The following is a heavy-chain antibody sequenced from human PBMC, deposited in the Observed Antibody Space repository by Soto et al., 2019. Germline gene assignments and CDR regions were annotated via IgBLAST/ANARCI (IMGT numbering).Heavy chain of an antibody. CDR3: ARAYGGNVFDY. D-gene: IGHD4-17*01. CDR2: IYYSGST. CDR1: GGSMSSYY. V-gene: IGHV4-59*12. J-gene: IGHJ4*02. Sequence: SETLSLTCTVSGGSMSSYYWSWIRQPPGKGLEWIGYIYYSGSTNYNPSLKSRVTISVDTSKNQFSLKLNSVTAADTAVYYCARAYGGNVFDYWGQGSLVTVSS.